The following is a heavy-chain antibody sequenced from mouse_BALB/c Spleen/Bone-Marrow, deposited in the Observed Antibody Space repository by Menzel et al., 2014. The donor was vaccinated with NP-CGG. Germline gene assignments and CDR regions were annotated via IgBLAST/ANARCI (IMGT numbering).Heavy chain of an antibody. J-gene: IGHJ3*01. Sequence: EVKLVESGGGLVQPGGSLKLSCAASGFTFSSYTMSWVRQTPEKRLEWVAYVSNGGGSTYYPDTVKGRFTISRDNAKNTRYLQMSSLKSEDTAMYYCATGTFAYWGQGTLVTVSA. CDR2: VSNGGGST. V-gene: IGHV5-12-2*01. CDR3: ATGTFAY. CDR1: GFTFSSYT. D-gene: IGHD4-1*01.